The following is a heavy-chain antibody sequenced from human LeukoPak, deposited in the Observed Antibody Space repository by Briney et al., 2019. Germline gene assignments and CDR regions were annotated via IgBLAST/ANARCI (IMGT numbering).Heavy chain of an antibody. J-gene: IGHJ6*03. CDR3: VRGPQVVGYYYMDV. Sequence: PSETLSLTCAVYGGSFSGYYWSWIRQPPGKGLEWIGEINHSGSTNYNPSLKSRVTISVDTSKNQFSLQLNSVTPEDTAVYYCVRGPQVVGYYYMDVWGKGTTVTVSS. V-gene: IGHV4-34*01. D-gene: IGHD2-15*01. CDR2: INHSGST. CDR1: GGSFSGYY.